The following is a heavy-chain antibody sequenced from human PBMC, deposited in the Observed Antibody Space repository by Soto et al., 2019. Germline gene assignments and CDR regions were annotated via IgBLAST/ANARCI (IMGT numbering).Heavy chain of an antibody. CDR2: ISAHNGNT. J-gene: IGHJ4*02. Sequence: QVHLVQSGAEVKKPGASVKVSCKASGYTFTSYGITWVRQAPGQGLEWMGWISAHNGNTDYAQKLQGRVIVTRDTSTNTAYMELRSLISDDTAVYYCARGRYGDYWGQGALVTVFS. V-gene: IGHV1-18*01. CDR3: ARGRYGDY. CDR1: GYTFTSYG. D-gene: IGHD1-1*01.